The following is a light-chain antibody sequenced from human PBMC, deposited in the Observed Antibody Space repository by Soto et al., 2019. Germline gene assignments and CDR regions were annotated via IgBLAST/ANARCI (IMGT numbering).Light chain of an antibody. CDR3: SSYATGSAYV. CDR2: DAS. J-gene: IGLJ1*01. Sequence: QSPLTQPPSVSGSPGQSVTFSCTGTSSDVAGYNRVSWYQQPPGKAPKLLIYDASNRPSGGSTRFSSSKSGNTASLTISGLQAEDEADYYCSSYATGSAYVFGPGTKVTVL. CDR1: SSDVAGYNR. V-gene: IGLV2-18*02.